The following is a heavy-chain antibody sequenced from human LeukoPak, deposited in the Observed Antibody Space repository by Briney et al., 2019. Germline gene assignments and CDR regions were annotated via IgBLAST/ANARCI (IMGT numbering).Heavy chain of an antibody. D-gene: IGHD2/OR15-2a*01. CDR1: GFTFSSYA. CDR2: ISYDGNSK. V-gene: IGHV3-30*04. J-gene: IGHJ6*02. CDR3: ARVIISTKYYSGMDV. Sequence: GGSLRLSCAASGFTFSSYAMHWVRQAPGKGLEWAALISYDGNSKYYADSVKGRFTISRDNSKNTVYLQMDSLRPEDTALYYCARVIISTKYYSGMDVWGQGTTVTVSS.